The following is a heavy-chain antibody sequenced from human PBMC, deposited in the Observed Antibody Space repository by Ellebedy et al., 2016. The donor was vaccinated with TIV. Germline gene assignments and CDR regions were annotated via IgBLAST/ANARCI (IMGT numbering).Heavy chain of an antibody. J-gene: IGHJ4*02. CDR1: GASISSSYYY. D-gene: IGHD5-18*01. Sequence: SETLSLTCTVSGASISSSYYYWGWIRQPPGKGLEWIGDINHSGNTNYNPSLKSRVTISVDTSKNQFSLKLSSVTAADTAFYYCARVNIAMASFWALDYWGQGTLVTVTS. V-gene: IGHV4-39*07. CDR2: INHSGNT. CDR3: ARVNIAMASFWALDY.